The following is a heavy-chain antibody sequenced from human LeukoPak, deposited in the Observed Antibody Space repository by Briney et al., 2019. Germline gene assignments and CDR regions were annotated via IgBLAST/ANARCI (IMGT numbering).Heavy chain of an antibody. V-gene: IGHV1-69*06. CDR2: IIPIFGTA. D-gene: IGHD5-12*01. J-gene: IGHJ1*01. CDR3: ARGGGGYIVETLEYFQH. Sequence: GASVKVSCKASGGTFSSYAISWVRQAPGQGLEWMGGIIPIFGTANYAQKFQGRVTITADKSTSTAYMELSSLRSEDTAVYYCARGGGGYIVETLEYFQHWGQGTLVTVSS. CDR1: GGTFSSYA.